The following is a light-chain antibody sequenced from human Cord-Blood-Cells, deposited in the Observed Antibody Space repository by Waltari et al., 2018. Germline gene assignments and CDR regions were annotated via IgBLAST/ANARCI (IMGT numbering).Light chain of an antibody. Sequence: IQMPHTTTPLPASVGDRVTITCRASQSISSYFNWYQQKPGKAPKLLIYAASSLQSGVPSRFSGSGSGTDFTLTISSLQPEDFATYYCQQSYSTPYTFGQGTKLEIK. CDR1: QSISSY. V-gene: IGKV1-39*01. CDR3: QQSYSTPYT. J-gene: IGKJ2*01. CDR2: AAS.